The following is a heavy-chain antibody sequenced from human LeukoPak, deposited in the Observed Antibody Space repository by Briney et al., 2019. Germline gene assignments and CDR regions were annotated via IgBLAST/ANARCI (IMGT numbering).Heavy chain of an antibody. J-gene: IGHJ4*02. CDR3: ARGGGSGWHFDY. D-gene: IGHD6-19*01. CDR1: GGSISSSSYY. V-gene: IGHV4-39*07. CDR2: IYYSGST. Sequence: SETLSLTCTVSGGSISSSSYYWGWIRQPPGKGLEWIGSIYYSGSTYYNPSLKSRVTISVDTSKNQFSLKLSSVTAADTAVYYCARGGGSGWHFDYWGQGTLVTVSS.